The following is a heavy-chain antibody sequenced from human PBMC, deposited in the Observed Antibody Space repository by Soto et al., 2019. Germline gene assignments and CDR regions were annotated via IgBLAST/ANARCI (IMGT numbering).Heavy chain of an antibody. V-gene: IGHV3-23*01. CDR1: GFTFSSYA. CDR2: ISGSGGST. CDR3: AKDRSGWREPYYFDY. Sequence: EVQLLESGGGLVQPGGSLRLSCAGSGFTFSSYAMSCVRQAPGKGLEWVSAISGSGGSTYYADSVKGRFTISRDNSKNTLYLQMNSLRAEDTAVYYCAKDRSGWREPYYFDYWGQGTLVTVSS. D-gene: IGHD6-25*01. J-gene: IGHJ4*02.